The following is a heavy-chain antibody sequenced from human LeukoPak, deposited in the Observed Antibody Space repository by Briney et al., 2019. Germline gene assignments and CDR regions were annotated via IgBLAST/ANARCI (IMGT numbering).Heavy chain of an antibody. V-gene: IGHV1-18*04. Sequence: ASVKVSCKASGYTFTGYYMHWVRQAPGQGLEWMGWISAYNGNTNYAQKLQGRVTMTTDTSTSTAYMELRSLRSDDTAVYYCARVGGRYDSSGYSDYWGQGTLVTVSS. D-gene: IGHD3-22*01. J-gene: IGHJ4*02. CDR1: GYTFTGYY. CDR2: ISAYNGNT. CDR3: ARVGGRYDSSGYSDY.